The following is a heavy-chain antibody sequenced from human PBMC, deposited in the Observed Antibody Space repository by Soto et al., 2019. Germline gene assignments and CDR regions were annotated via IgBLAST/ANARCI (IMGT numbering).Heavy chain of an antibody. D-gene: IGHD6-6*01. V-gene: IGHV3-48*01. CDR3: VAIPLSNAAAPLYMDV. CDR2: ISSSSSTI. Sequence: GGSLRLSCAASGFTFSSYSMNWVRQAPGKGLEWVSYISSSSSTIYYADSVKGRFTISRDNAKNSLYLQMNSLRAEDTAGYYCVAIPLSNAAAPLYMDVWGKGTTVTVSS. CDR1: GFTFSSYS. J-gene: IGHJ6*03.